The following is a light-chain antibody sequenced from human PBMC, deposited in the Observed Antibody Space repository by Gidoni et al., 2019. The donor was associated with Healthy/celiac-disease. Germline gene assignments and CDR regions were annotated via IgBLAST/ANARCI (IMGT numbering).Light chain of an antibody. CDR1: QSVSSS. CDR2: DAS. V-gene: IGKV3-11*01. J-gene: IGKJ2*01. Sequence: EMVLTQSPATLSLSPGERATLSCRASQSVSSSLAWYQQKHGQAPRLLIYDASNRATGIPARFSGSGSGTDFTLTISSLEPEDFAVYYCQQRSNWPPYTFGQGTKLEIK. CDR3: QQRSNWPPYT.